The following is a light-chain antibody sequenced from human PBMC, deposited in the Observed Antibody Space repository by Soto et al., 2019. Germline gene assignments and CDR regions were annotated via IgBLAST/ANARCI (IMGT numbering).Light chain of an antibody. CDR1: SSDGGGYNY. J-gene: IGLJ1*01. CDR2: DVS. Sequence: SVLTQPASVFVSLGQSITISCTGTSSDGGGYNYVSWYQQHPGKAPKLMIYDVSNRPSGVSNRFSGSKSGNTASLTISGLQAEDEADYYCSSYTSSSTRVFGTGTKVTVL. CDR3: SSYTSSSTRV. V-gene: IGLV2-14*01.